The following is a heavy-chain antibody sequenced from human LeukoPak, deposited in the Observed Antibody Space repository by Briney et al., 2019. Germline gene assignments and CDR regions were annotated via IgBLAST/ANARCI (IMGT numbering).Heavy chain of an antibody. Sequence: GGSLRLSCAASGFTFSSYSMNWVRQAPGKGLEWVSSISSSSSYIYYADSVKGRFTISRDNAKNSLYLQMNSLRAEDKAVYYCARLYCSSTSCYGFDYWGQGTLVTVSS. CDR2: ISSSSSYI. V-gene: IGHV3-21*01. J-gene: IGHJ4*02. CDR3: ARLYCSSTSCYGFDY. CDR1: GFTFSSYS. D-gene: IGHD2-2*01.